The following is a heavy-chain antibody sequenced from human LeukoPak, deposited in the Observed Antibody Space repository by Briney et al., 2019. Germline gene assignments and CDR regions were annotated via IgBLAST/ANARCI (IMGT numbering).Heavy chain of an antibody. CDR1: GDSVSSNRDA. J-gene: IGHJ4*02. CDR2: TYYRSRWFN. CDR3: ARALLSGSFYVLDY. D-gene: IGHD1-26*01. V-gene: IGHV6-1*01. Sequence: SQTLSLTCAISGDSVSSNRDAWNWIRQSPSRGLEWLGRTYYRSRWFNDYAVSAKSRINITPDTSKNQFSLQLHSVTPDDTAVYYCARALLSGSFYVLDYWGQGTLVTVSS.